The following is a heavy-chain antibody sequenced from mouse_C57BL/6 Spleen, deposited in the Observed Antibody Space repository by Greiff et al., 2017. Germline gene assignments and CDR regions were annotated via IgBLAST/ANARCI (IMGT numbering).Heavy chain of an antibody. Sequence: EVQLQQSGAELVRPGASVKLSCTASGFNIKDDYMHWVKQRPEPGLEWIGWIDPENGDTEYASKFQGKATITADTSSNTAYLQLSSLTSEDTAVYYCTTGGFAYWGQGTLVTVSA. CDR1: GFNIKDDY. CDR2: IDPENGDT. V-gene: IGHV14-4*01. CDR3: TTGGFAY. J-gene: IGHJ3*01.